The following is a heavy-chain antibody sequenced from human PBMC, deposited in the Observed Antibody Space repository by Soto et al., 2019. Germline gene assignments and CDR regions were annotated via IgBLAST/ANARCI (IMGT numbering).Heavy chain of an antibody. CDR1: GFTFSSYG. D-gene: IGHD5-12*01. J-gene: IGHJ4*02. Sequence: PGGSLRLSCAASGFTFSSYGMHWVRQAPGKGLEWVAVISYDGSNKYYADSVKGRFTISRDNSKNTLYLQMNSLRAEDTAVYYCAKGTVWLHSSAELVYWGQGTLVTVSS. V-gene: IGHV3-30*18. CDR3: AKGTVWLHSSAELVY. CDR2: ISYDGSNK.